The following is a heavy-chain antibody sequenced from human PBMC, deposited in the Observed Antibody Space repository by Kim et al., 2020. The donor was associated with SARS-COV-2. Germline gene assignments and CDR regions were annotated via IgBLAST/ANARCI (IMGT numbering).Heavy chain of an antibody. D-gene: IGHD6-6*01. V-gene: IGHV3-11*01. J-gene: IGHJ4*02. Sequence: YADSVKGRFTISRDTAKNSLYLQMNSLRADDTAMYYCARSQSSFRAPDFAYWGQGTLVTVSS. CDR3: ARSQSSFRAPDFAY.